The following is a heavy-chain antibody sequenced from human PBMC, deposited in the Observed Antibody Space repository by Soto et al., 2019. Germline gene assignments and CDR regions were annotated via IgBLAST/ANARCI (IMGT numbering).Heavy chain of an antibody. J-gene: IGHJ4*02. V-gene: IGHV4-59*01. CDR3: ARGTRALITSFFAY. Sequence: PSETLSLTCTVSGDAISNYYWSWIRQTPGRRLEWIGCVHESGSTDYNPSLKGRVTISLHTSKSQFSLSLRSATAADTATYYCARGTRALITSFFAYWGQGIPVTVSS. D-gene: IGHD1-20*01. CDR2: VHESGST. CDR1: GDAISNYY.